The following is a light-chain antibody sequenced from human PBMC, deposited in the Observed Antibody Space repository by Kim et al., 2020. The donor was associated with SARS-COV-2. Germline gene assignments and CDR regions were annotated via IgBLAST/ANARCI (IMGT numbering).Light chain of an antibody. CDR2: AAS. Sequence: AIRMTQSPSSFSASTGDRVTFTCRASQGISSYLAWYQQKPGKAPKLLIYAASTLQSGVPSRFSGSGSGTDFTLTISCLQSEDFATYYCQQYYNYPRTFGQGTKVDIK. J-gene: IGKJ1*01. CDR1: QGISSY. CDR3: QQYYNYPRT. V-gene: IGKV1-8*01.